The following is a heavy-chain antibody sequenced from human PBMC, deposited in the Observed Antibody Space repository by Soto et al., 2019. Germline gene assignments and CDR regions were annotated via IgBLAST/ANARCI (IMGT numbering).Heavy chain of an antibody. CDR3: CKDRLGVGYYDSAGYYSH. J-gene: IGHJ1*01. D-gene: IGHD3-22*01. Sequence: SVTLCLTCTVDDGYFRDYCWSWISQHPGKGLEWIGKINQGGSTNYNPSLKSRVTMSVDTSTTTISMELSSLRFEDTAKYYCCKDRLGVGYYDSAGYYSHCGQGTLVTVSS. V-gene: IGHV4-34*03. CDR1: DGYFRDYC. CDR2: INQGGST.